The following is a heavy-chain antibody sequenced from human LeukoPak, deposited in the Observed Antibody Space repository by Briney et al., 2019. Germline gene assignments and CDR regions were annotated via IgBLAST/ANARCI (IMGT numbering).Heavy chain of an antibody. CDR2: ISTSGTTI. CDR1: GFTFSSYE. D-gene: IGHD3-10*01. V-gene: IGHV3-48*03. Sequence: GGSLRLSCAASGFTFSSYEMNWVRQAPGKGLEWISYISTSGTTIYYADSVKGRFSISRDNAKNSLFLQMNSLRAEDTAVYYCARAEHGSETTGYYYYYYMDVWGKGTTVTVSS. CDR3: ARAEHGSETTGYYYYYYMDV. J-gene: IGHJ6*03.